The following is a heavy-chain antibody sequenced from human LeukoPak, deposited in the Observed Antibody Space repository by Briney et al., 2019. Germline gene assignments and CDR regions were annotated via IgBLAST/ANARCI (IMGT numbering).Heavy chain of an antibody. J-gene: IGHJ4*02. CDR3: TRECGMVRGVPCFDY. D-gene: IGHD3-10*01. V-gene: IGHV3-49*03. CDR1: GFTFRDYA. CDR2: IRSKAYGGTT. Sequence: GGSLRLSCTASGFTFRDYALTWFRQAPGKGLGWVGFIRSKAYGGTTEYAASVKGRFTISRDDSKSIAYLQMNSLKTEDTAVYYCTRECGMVRGVPCFDYWGQGTLVTVSS.